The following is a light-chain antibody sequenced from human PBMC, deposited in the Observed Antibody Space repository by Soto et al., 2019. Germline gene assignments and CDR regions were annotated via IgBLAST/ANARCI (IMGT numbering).Light chain of an antibody. V-gene: IGKV3-20*01. CDR1: QSVAGSY. J-gene: IGKJ1*01. Sequence: EIMLTQSPVTLSLSPGEGATLSCRASQSVAGSYLAWYQQKPGRTPRLLIYGASTRATGIPDRFSGSGSGTEFTLPINSLEPEDFAVYYCQQYGVSPRTFGQATKVEIK. CDR3: QQYGVSPRT. CDR2: GAS.